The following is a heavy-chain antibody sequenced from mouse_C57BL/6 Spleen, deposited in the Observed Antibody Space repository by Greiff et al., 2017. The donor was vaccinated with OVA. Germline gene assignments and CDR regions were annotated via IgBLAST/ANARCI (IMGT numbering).Heavy chain of an antibody. CDR1: GYSITSGYY. CDR2: ISYDGSN. V-gene: IGHV3-6*01. J-gene: IGHJ3*01. CDR3: AREGDPAWFAY. Sequence: EVQRVESGPGLVKPSQSLSLTCSVTGYSITSGYYWNWIRQFPGNKLEWMGYISYDGSNNYNPSLKNRISITRDTSKNQFFLKLNSVTTEDTATYYCAREGDPAWFAYWGQGTLVTVSA.